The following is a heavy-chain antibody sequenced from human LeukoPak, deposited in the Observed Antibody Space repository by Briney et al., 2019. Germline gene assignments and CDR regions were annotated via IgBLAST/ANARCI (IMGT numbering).Heavy chain of an antibody. D-gene: IGHD3-22*01. CDR2: IYSGGST. Sequence: GGSLRLSCAASGFTVSSNYMSWVRQAPGKGLEWVSVIYSGGSTYYADSVKGRFTISRDNSKNTLYLQMSSLRAEDTAVYFCARMSVTMIVVVSYFDSWGQGTLVTVSS. CDR3: ARMSVTMIVVVSYFDS. CDR1: GFTVSSNY. J-gene: IGHJ4*02. V-gene: IGHV3-66*01.